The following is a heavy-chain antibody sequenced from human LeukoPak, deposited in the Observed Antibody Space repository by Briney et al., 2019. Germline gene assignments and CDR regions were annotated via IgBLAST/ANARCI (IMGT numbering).Heavy chain of an antibody. J-gene: IGHJ4*02. Sequence: GGSLRLSCAASGFTFSSYSMNWVRQAPGKGLEWVSSISSSSSYIYYADSVKGRFTISRDNAKNSLYLQMNSLRAEDTAVHYCARLQLGGHDYWGQGTLVTVSS. CDR3: ARLQLGGHDY. V-gene: IGHV3-21*01. CDR2: ISSSSSYI. D-gene: IGHD5-24*01. CDR1: GFTFSSYS.